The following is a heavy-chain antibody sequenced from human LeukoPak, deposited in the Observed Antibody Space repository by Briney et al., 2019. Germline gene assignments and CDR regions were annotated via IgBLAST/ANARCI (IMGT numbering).Heavy chain of an antibody. V-gene: IGHV4-34*01. CDR1: GGSFSGYY. D-gene: IGHD3-10*01. CDR3: ARDLVRGESGASIFDY. CDR2: INHSGST. Sequence: SETLSLTCAVYGGSFSGYYWSWIRQPPGKGLEWIGEINHSGSTNYNPSLKSRATLSVNPSKHQFSLTLSSVTAADTAVYYCARDLVRGESGASIFDYWGQGTLVTVSS. J-gene: IGHJ4*02.